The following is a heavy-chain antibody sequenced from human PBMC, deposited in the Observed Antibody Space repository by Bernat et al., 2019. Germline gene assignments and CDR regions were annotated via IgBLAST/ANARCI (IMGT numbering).Heavy chain of an antibody. V-gene: IGHV3-73*02. CDR1: GFTFSGSA. J-gene: IGHJ6*03. CDR2: IRNKTNNYAT. CDR3: TTKYSYYMDV. Sequence: EVQLVESGGGLVQPGGSLKLSCAASGFTFSGSAMHWFRQASGKGLEWVGRIRNKTNNYATAYGASVKGRFTISRDDSKNTAYLEMNTLKTEDTAVYYCTTKYSYYMDVWGKGTTVTVSS.